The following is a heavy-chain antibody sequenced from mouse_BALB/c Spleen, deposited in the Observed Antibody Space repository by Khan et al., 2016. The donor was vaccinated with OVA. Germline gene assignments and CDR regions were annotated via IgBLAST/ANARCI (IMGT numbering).Heavy chain of an antibody. J-gene: IGHJ1*01. Sequence: VQLKESGPELVKPGTSMKMSCKASGSSFTGYTLNWVKQSHGKNLEWIGLINPYNGDTSYNQKFKGKATLTVDKSSRTAYMELLSLTSEDSAVYYCARRDGYYVHWYFDVWGAGTTVTVSS. CDR1: GSSFTGYT. V-gene: IGHV1-19*01. D-gene: IGHD2-3*01. CDR2: INPYNGDT. CDR3: ARRDGYYVHWYFDV.